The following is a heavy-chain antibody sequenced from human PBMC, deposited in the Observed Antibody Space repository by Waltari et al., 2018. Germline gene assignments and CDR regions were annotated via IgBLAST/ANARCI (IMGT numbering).Heavy chain of an antibody. V-gene: IGHV3-15*01. Sequence: GKGREGVGCIKSKTDGGTTDYAAPVKVRFTISRDDSKNTLYLKMDSLKAEDTAVYFCTTERRGSSSWYLGYWGQGTLVTVSS. CDR2: IKSKTDGGTT. CDR3: TTERRGSSSWYLGY. D-gene: IGHD6-13*01. J-gene: IGHJ4*02.